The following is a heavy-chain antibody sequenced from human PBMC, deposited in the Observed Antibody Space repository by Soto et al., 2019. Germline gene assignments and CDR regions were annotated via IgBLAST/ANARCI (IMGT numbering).Heavy chain of an antibody. V-gene: IGHV4-59*01. CDR2: MYYSGTT. D-gene: IGHD6-13*01. Sequence: PSEPLSLTCSVSGGSISTYYWSWIRQPPGKGLEWIGFMYYSGTTNYNPSLKSRVTISVGTSKNQFSLKLTSATAADTAVHYWAQIDSRSWYGCDYWGQGTLVTVPS. CDR3: AQIDSRSWYGCDY. CDR1: GGSISTYY. J-gene: IGHJ4*02.